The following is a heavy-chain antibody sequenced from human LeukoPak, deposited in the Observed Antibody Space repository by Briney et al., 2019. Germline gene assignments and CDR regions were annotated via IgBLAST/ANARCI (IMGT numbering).Heavy chain of an antibody. CDR1: GFTFDNYA. Sequence: GGSLRLSYAASGFTFDNYAMSWVRLAPGTGLEWVSAINEDGHRTYYAGSATGRFTISRDNSKSTLFLQMDSLRAEDTAVYYCAKEGDDVVVPTSMADFWGQGALVTVSS. CDR3: AKEGDDVVVPTSMADF. V-gene: IGHV3-23*01. CDR2: INEDGHRT. J-gene: IGHJ4*02. D-gene: IGHD2-2*01.